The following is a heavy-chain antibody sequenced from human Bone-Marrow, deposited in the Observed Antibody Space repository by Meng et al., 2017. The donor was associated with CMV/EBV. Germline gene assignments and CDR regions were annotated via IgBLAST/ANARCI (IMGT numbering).Heavy chain of an antibody. V-gene: IGHV3-21*01. Sequence: GESLKISCAASGFTFSSYSMNWVRQAPGKGLEWVSSISSSSSYIYYADSVKGRFTISSDNAKNSLYLQMNSLRAEDTALYYCAKACCSTTCLGDWGQGTLVTVSS. CDR1: GFTFSSYS. D-gene: IGHD2-2*01. CDR2: ISSSSSYI. CDR3: AKACCSTTCLGD. J-gene: IGHJ4*02.